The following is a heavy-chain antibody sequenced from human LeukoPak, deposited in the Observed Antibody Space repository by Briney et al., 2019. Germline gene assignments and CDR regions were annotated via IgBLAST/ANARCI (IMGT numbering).Heavy chain of an antibody. CDR1: GFTFSSYS. J-gene: IGHJ5*02. D-gene: IGHD3-9*01. V-gene: IGHV3-21*01. CDR2: ISSSSSYI. CDR3: AREDYDILTGYSRGNWFDP. Sequence: GGSLRLSCAASGFTFSSYSMNWVRQAPGKGLEWVSSISSSSSYIYYADSVKGRFTISRDNAKNSLYLQMNSLRAEDTAVYYCAREDYDILTGYSRGNWFDPWGPGTLVTVSS.